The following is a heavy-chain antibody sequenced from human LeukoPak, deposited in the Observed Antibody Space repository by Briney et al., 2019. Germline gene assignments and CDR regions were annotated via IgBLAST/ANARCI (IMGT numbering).Heavy chain of an antibody. J-gene: IGHJ4*02. CDR3: ARVYPRRYYDSGYYFDY. Sequence: PSETLSLTCTVSGGSISSGSYYWSWIRQPAGKGLEWIGRIYTSGSTNYNPSLKSRVTISVDTSKNQFSLKLSSVTAADTAVYYCARVYPRRYYDSGYYFDYWGQGTLVTVSS. D-gene: IGHD3-22*01. CDR1: GGSISSGSYY. CDR2: IYTSGST. V-gene: IGHV4-61*02.